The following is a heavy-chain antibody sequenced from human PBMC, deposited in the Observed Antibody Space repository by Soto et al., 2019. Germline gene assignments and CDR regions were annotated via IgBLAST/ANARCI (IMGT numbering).Heavy chain of an antibody. CDR2: IYYSGNT. CDR3: AREAGNHSGSGSLFDY. J-gene: IGHJ4*02. D-gene: IGHD3-10*01. V-gene: IGHV4-30-2*01. Sequence: QLQESGSGLVTPSPTLSLPCAVSGGSMRSGDYSWSWIRQPPGTGLEWIGYIYYSGNTYYNPSLKSRDTISGDRSKNQVSLKLSSGTAAETAVYYCAREAGNHSGSGSLFDYWGPGILVTVSS. CDR1: GGSMRSGDYS.